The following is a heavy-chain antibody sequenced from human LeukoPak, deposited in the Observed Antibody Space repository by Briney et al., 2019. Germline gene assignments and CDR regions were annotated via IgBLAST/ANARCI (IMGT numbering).Heavy chain of an antibody. J-gene: IGHJ2*01. D-gene: IGHD6-13*01. Sequence: SETLSLICTVSGYSISSGYYWGWVRQPPGKGLEWIGYINHSGSSNYNPSLKSRVTMSVDTSKNQFSLKLSSVTAADTAVYYCARLSSSWYQDWYFDLWGRGTLVTVSS. CDR1: GYSISSGYY. V-gene: IGHV4-38-2*02. CDR2: INHSGSS. CDR3: ARLSSSWYQDWYFDL.